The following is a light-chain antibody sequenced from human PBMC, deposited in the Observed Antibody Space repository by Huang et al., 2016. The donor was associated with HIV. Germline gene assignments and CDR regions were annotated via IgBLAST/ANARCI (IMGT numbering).Light chain of an antibody. CDR1: QSLLYRSNNKNY. Sequence: DIVMTRSPDSLAVSLGERATINCKSSQSLLYRSNNKNYLAWYQQKPGQPPKLLIYWASTRESGVPDRFSGSGSGTDFTLTISSLQAEDVAVYHCQQFYSTPITFGQGTRLEIK. CDR2: WAS. J-gene: IGKJ5*01. CDR3: QQFYSTPIT. V-gene: IGKV4-1*01.